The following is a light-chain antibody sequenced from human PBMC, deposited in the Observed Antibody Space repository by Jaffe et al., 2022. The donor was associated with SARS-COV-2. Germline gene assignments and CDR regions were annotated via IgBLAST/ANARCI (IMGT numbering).Light chain of an antibody. J-gene: IGKJ1*01. CDR3: QQYYSAPWT. V-gene: IGKV4-1*01. Sequence: DIVMTQSPVSLAVSLGERATINCKSSRSVFFSSNNRNYLAWYQQKPGQAPKLLMYWASSRESRVPDRFIGSGSGTDFTLTIRDLQAEDVAVYYCQQYYSAPWTFGQGTKIEIK. CDR2: WAS. CDR1: RSVFFSSNNRNY.